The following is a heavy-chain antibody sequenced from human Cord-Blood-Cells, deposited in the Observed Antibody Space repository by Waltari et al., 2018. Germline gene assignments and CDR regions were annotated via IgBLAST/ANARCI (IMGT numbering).Heavy chain of an antibody. D-gene: IGHD4-17*01. V-gene: IGHV1-46*01. CDR2: IKPSGGST. J-gene: IGHJ6*03. Sequence: QVQLVQSGAEVKKPGASVKVSCKASGYTFTSYYMHWVRQAPGQGLEWMGIIKPSGGSTSYAQKFQGRVTMTRDTSTSTVYMELSSLRSEDTAVYYCARAGDPTVTTRNYYYYMDVWGKGTTVTVSS. CDR3: ARAGDPTVTTRNYYYYMDV. CDR1: GYTFTSYY.